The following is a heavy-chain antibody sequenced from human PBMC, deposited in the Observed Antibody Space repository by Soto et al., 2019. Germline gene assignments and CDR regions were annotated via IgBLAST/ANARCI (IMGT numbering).Heavy chain of an antibody. J-gene: IGHJ4*02. V-gene: IGHV4-59*08. CDR3: ASGAYWNFAY. D-gene: IGHD1-1*01. CDR2: IYYTGST. Sequence: SETLSLTCTVSGGSISDYYWSWIRQPPGKGLEWVGFIYYTGSTNYNPSLKSRLTISLDTSKNQFSLKLNSVTAADTAVYYCASGAYWNFAYWGQGALVTVSS. CDR1: GGSISDYY.